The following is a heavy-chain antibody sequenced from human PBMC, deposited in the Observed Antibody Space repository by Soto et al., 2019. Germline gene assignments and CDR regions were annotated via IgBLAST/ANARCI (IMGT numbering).Heavy chain of an antibody. CDR2: INPSGGST. V-gene: IGHV1-46*01. J-gene: IGHJ4*02. CDR1: GYTFTSYY. Sequence: ASVKVSCKASGYTFTSYYMHWVRQAPGQGLEWMGIINPSGGSTSYAQKLKGRVTMTRDTSTSTVYMELSSLRSEDTAVYYCARDALDYYDSSGAPNSWYFDYWGQGTLVTVSS. D-gene: IGHD3-22*01. CDR3: ARDALDYYDSSGAPNSWYFDY.